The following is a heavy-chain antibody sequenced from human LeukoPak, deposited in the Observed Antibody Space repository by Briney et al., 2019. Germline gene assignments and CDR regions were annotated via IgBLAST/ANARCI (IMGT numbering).Heavy chain of an antibody. J-gene: IGHJ3*02. V-gene: IGHV1-69*13. CDR2: IIPIFGTA. D-gene: IGHD3-22*01. CDR1: GGTFSSYA. CDR3: ARDYYLSDSLDAFDI. Sequence: GASVKVSCKASGGTFSSYAISWVRQAPGQGLEWMGGIIPIFGTANYAQKFQGRVTITADESTSTAYMELSSLRSEDTAVYYCARDYYLSDSLDAFDIWGQGTMVTVSS.